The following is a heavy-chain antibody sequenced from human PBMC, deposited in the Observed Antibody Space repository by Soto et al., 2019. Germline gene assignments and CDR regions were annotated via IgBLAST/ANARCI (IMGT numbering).Heavy chain of an antibody. CDR3: ARVRLMVYAFDY. J-gene: IGHJ4*02. Sequence: SETLSLTCTVSGGSISSYYLSWIRQPPGKGLEWIGYIYYSGSTNYNPSLKSRVTISVDTSKNQFSLKLSSVTAADTAVYYCARVRLMVYAFDYWGQGTLVTVSS. CDR2: IYYSGST. CDR1: GGSISSYY. D-gene: IGHD2-8*01. V-gene: IGHV4-59*08.